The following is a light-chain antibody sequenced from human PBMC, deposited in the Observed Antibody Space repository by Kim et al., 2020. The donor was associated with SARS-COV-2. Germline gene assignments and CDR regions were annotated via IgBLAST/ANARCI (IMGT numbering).Light chain of an antibody. CDR3: CSYAGGRGV. Sequence: QSASVSGSPGQSITISCTGASSDVGSYNLVSWYRKHPGKAPKLMIYEVRKRPSGVSNRFSGSKSGNTASLTISGLQAEDEADYYCCSYAGGRGVFGGGTQLTVL. CDR1: SSDVGSYNL. V-gene: IGLV2-23*02. CDR2: EVR. J-gene: IGLJ3*02.